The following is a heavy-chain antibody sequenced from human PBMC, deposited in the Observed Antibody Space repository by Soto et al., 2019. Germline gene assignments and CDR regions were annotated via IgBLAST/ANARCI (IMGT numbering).Heavy chain of an antibody. D-gene: IGHD6-6*01. J-gene: IGHJ3*02. CDR3: ARDSVASYSSSPDDAFDI. CDR2: ISSSGSTI. Sequence: QVQLVESGGGLVKPGGSLRLSCAASGFTFSDYYMSWIRQAPGKGLEWVSYISSSGSTIYYADSVKGRFTISRDNAKKSLYLQMKSLRAEDTAVYYCARDSVASYSSSPDDAFDIWGQGTIVTVSS. CDR1: GFTFSDYY. V-gene: IGHV3-11*01.